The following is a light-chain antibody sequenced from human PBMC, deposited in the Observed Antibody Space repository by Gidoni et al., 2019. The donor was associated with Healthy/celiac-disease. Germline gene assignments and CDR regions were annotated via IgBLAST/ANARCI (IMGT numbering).Light chain of an antibody. J-gene: IGKJ4*01. CDR1: QSVSSY. CDR2: DAS. V-gene: IGKV3-11*01. Sequence: EIVLTQSPATLYLSPGERATLPGRASQSVSSYLAWYQQKPGQAPRLLIYDASNRATGIPARFSGSGSGTDFTLTISSLEPEDFAVYYCQQRSNWLLTFGGGTKVEIK. CDR3: QQRSNWLLT.